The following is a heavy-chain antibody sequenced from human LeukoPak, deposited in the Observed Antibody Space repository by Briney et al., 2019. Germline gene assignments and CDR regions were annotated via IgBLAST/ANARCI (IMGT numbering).Heavy chain of an antibody. CDR2: ISAYNGNT. D-gene: IGHD1-26*01. CDR1: GYTFTSYG. J-gene: IGHJ4*02. V-gene: IGHV1-18*01. Sequence: WASVKVSCKASGYTFTSYGISWVRQAPGQGLEWMGWISAYNGNTNYAQKLQGRVTMTRNTSISTAYMELSSLRSEDTAVYYCARSWVVGAQGGFDYWAREPWSPSPQ. CDR3: ARSWVVGAQGGFDY.